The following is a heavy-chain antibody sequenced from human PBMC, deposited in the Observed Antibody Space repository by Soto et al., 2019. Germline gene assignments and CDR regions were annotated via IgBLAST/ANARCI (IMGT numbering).Heavy chain of an antibody. D-gene: IGHD2-15*01. Sequence: QVQLVQSGAEVKKPGASVKVSCKASGYTFTNYGIDWVRQAPGQGLEWMGWISGYNGKTNYAQNFQGRVTMTTDTSTSTAYMELRSLRFDDTAVYYCAREGDIVGIDGFDIWGQGTMVTVSS. CDR3: AREGDIVGIDGFDI. CDR1: GYTFTNYG. V-gene: IGHV1-18*04. CDR2: ISGYNGKT. J-gene: IGHJ3*02.